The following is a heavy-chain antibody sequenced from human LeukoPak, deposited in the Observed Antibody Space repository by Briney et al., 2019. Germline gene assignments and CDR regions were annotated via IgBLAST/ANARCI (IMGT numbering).Heavy chain of an antibody. CDR1: GYSISSGYY. CDR2: IYHSGST. J-gene: IGHJ4*02. V-gene: IGHV4-38-2*01. CDR3: ARRPLSGDYYFDY. D-gene: IGHD3-10*01. Sequence: SETLSLTYAVSGYSISSGYYWGWIRQPPGKGLEWIGSIYHSGSTYYNPSLKSRVTISVDTSKNQFSLKLSSVTAADTAVYYCARRPLSGDYYFDYWGQGTLVTVSS.